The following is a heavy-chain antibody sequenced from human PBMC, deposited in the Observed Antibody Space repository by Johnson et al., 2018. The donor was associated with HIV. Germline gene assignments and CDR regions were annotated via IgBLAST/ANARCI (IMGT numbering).Heavy chain of an antibody. J-gene: IGHJ3*02. CDR1: GFSFSDYG. CDR3: ARTRSGWAHDAFDI. D-gene: IGHD6-19*01. Sequence: QVQLVESGGGVVQPGRSLRLSCAASGFSFSDYGIHWVRQAPGKGLEWVAVISYDGDDKHYGDSVEGRFTIYRDNSKKTLYLQMNSLRAEDTAVYYCARTRSGWAHDAFDIWGQGTMVTVSS. V-gene: IGHV3-30*03. CDR2: ISYDGDDK.